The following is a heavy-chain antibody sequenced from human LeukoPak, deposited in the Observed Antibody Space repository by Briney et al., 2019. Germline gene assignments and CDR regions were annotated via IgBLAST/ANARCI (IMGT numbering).Heavy chain of an antibody. CDR1: GFTFSSYW. CDR2: IKQDGSEK. J-gene: IGHJ4*02. Sequence: GGSLRLSCAASGFTFSSYWMSWVRQAPGKGLEWVANIKQDGSEKYYVDFVKGRFTISRDNAENSLYLQMNSLRAEDTAVYYCAWGTEYYFDYWGQGTLVTVSS. D-gene: IGHD3/OR15-3a*01. V-gene: IGHV3-7*04. CDR3: AWGTEYYFDY.